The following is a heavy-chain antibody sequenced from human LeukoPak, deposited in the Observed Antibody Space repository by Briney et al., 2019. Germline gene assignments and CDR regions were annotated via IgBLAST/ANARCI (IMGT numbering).Heavy chain of an antibody. CDR1: GGSISSYY. J-gene: IGHJ6*03. CDR2: IYTSGST. CDR3: ARGSGRTYYYHYYMDV. V-gene: IGHV4-4*07. Sequence: SETLSLTCTVSGGSISSYYWSWIRQPAGKGLEWIGRIYTSGSTNYNPSLKSRVTISVDKSKNQFSLKLSSVTAADTAVYYCARGSGRTYYYHYYMDVWGKGTTVTVSS. D-gene: IGHD3-3*01.